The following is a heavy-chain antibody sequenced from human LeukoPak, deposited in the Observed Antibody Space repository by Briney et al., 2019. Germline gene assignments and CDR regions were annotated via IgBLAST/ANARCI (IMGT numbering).Heavy chain of an antibody. Sequence: GGSLRLSCAASGFTFSSYSMNWVRQAPGEGLEWVSSISSSSSYIYYADSVKGRFTISRDNAKNSLYLQMNSLRAEDTAVYYCARDDSSGISHDYWGQGTLVTVSS. D-gene: IGHD3-22*01. CDR3: ARDDSSGISHDY. CDR1: GFTFSSYS. V-gene: IGHV3-21*01. J-gene: IGHJ4*02. CDR2: ISSSSSYI.